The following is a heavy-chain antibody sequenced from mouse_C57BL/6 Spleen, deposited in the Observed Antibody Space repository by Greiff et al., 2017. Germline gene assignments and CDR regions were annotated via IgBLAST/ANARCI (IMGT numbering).Heavy chain of an antibody. D-gene: IGHD1-1*01. CDR3: THYYGSSSYYFDY. J-gene: IGHJ2*01. V-gene: IGHV1-15*01. Sequence: QVQLKESGAELVRPGASVTLSCKASGYTFTDYEMHWVKQTPVHGLEWIGAIDPETGGTAYNQKFKGKAILTADKSSSTAYMELRSLTSEDSAVYYCTHYYGSSSYYFDYWGQGTTLTVSS. CDR1: GYTFTDYE. CDR2: IDPETGGT.